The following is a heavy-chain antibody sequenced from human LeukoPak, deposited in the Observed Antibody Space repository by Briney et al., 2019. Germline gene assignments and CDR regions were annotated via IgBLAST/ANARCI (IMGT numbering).Heavy chain of an antibody. Sequence: PGGSLRLSCAASGFTFSNAWMSWVRQAPGKGLEWVGRIKSKTDGGTTDYAAPVKGRFTISRDDSKNTLNLQMNSLKTEDTAVYYCTTLTYCSSTSCRYMWGQGTLVTVSS. CDR3: TTLTYCSSTSCRYM. V-gene: IGHV3-15*01. D-gene: IGHD2-2*01. CDR1: GFTFSNAW. CDR2: IKSKTDGGTT. J-gene: IGHJ4*02.